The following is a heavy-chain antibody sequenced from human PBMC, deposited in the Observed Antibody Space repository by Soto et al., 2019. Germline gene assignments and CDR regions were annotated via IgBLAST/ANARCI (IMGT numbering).Heavy chain of an antibody. J-gene: IGHJ4*02. Sequence: QVQLVESGGGVVQPGRSLRLSCAASGFTFSIFGMHWVRQAPGKGLEWAAIIWYDGSNAYYADSVRGRFTISRDNSKNTVYLQMNNRRAEDTAVYYCARDKRSSTVVSGISQEGYFDTWGQGTLVTVSS. D-gene: IGHD6-19*01. CDR3: ARDKRSSTVVSGISQEGYFDT. V-gene: IGHV3-33*01. CDR1: GFTFSIFG. CDR2: IWYDGSNA.